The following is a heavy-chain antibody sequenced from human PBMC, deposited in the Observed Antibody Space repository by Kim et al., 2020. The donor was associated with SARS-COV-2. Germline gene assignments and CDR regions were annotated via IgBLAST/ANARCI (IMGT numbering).Heavy chain of an antibody. J-gene: IGHJ4*02. V-gene: IGHV3-23*01. Sequence: GGSLRLSCAASGFTFSNYGMTWVRQAPGKGLEWVSSFTRDGITYYADSVKGRFTISRDNSKNMLYLQMNSLRAEEKEVYDCGDHHGAGRQYTYWGQGTL. CDR1: GFTFSNYG. D-gene: IGHD3-10*01. CDR2: FTRDGIT. CDR3: GDHHGAGRQYTY.